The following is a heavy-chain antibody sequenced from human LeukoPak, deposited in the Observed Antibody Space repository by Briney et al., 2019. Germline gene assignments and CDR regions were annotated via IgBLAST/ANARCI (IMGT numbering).Heavy chain of an antibody. D-gene: IGHD6-13*01. CDR3: ARTGTYAEFDS. J-gene: IGHJ4*02. CDR1: GYSLTTYW. Sequence: GESLKISCETSGYSLTTYWIGWVRQMPGKGLEWMGIINPSDSDTRYSPSFQGQVTISADNSISTAYLQWSSLKASDTAMYYCARTGTYAEFDSWGQGSLVTVSS. CDR2: INPSDSDT. V-gene: IGHV5-51*01.